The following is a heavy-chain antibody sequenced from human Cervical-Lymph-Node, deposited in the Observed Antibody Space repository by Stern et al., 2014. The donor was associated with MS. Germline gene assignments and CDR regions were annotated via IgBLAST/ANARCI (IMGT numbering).Heavy chain of an antibody. Sequence: VKLVQSGAEVKKPGSSVKVSCKASGDTFRSLSLNWMRQAPGLGFEWMGGIIPAFDSTNYAQKFQGRVTITADESTSTSYMELSSLTSEDTALYFCARGGEGHNYYDSWGQGTLVTVSS. J-gene: IGHJ4*02. CDR3: ARGGEGHNYYDS. CDR2: IIPAFDST. CDR1: GDTFRSLS. V-gene: IGHV1-69*01. D-gene: IGHD5-24*01.